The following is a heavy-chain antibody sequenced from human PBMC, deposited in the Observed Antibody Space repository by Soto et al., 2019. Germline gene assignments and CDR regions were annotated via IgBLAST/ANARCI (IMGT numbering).Heavy chain of an antibody. CDR1: GGTFSRNT. V-gene: IGHV1-69*13. CDR3: TRQFDSDSSGYYYAY. D-gene: IGHD3-22*01. J-gene: IGHJ4*02. Sequence: SVKVSCKASGGTFSRNTISWVRQAPGQGLEWMGGIMPIFGSANYAQKFQGRVTITADEYTRTVYMELSRLRSEDTAVYYCTRQFDSDSSGYYYAYWGQGTLVIVSS. CDR2: IMPIFGSA.